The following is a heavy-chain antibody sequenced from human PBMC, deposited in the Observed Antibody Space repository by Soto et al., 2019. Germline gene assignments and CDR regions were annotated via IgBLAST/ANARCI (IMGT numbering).Heavy chain of an antibody. CDR2: IIPILGIA. J-gene: IGHJ1*01. D-gene: IGHD3-3*01. CDR3: ARLTGVVTKEYFQH. CDR1: GGTFSSYT. V-gene: IGHV1-69*02. Sequence: QVQLVQSGAEVQKPGSSVKVSCKASGGTFSSYTISWVRQAPGQGLEWMGRIIPILGIANYAQKFQGRVTITADKSTSTAYMELSSLRSEDTAVYYCARLTGVVTKEYFQHWGQGTLVTVSS.